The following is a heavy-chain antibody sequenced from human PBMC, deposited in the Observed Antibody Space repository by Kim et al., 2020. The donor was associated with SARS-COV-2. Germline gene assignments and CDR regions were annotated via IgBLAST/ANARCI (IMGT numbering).Heavy chain of an antibody. CDR2: ISYDGSNK. V-gene: IGHV3-30-3*01. Sequence: GGSLRLSCAASGFTFSSYAMHWVRQAPGKGLEWVAVISYDGSNKYYADSVKGRFTISRDNSKNTLYLQMNSLRAEDTAVYYCARDCAPVDDYGDSCGMDVWGQGTTVTFSS. CDR3: ARDCAPVDDYGDSCGMDV. D-gene: IGHD4-17*01. CDR1: GFTFSSYA. J-gene: IGHJ6*02.